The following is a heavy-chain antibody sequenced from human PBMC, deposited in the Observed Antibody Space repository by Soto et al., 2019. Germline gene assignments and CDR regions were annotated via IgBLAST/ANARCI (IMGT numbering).Heavy chain of an antibody. CDR3: SHGYYQYFES. Sequence: GGSLRLSCVTSGFSFSTFWLNWVRQAPGKGLEWVGRIKSKTDGGTTDYAGPVKGRFTISRDDSENTLYLQMNSLKTEDTAVYYCSHGYYQYFESWGQGTLVTVSS. V-gene: IGHV3-15*07. CDR1: GFSFSTFW. D-gene: IGHD5-18*01. J-gene: IGHJ4*02. CDR2: IKSKTDGGTT.